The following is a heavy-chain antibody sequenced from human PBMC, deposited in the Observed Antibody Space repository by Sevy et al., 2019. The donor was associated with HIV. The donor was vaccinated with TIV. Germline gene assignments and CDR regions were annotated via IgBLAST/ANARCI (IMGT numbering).Heavy chain of an antibody. J-gene: IGHJ6*02. D-gene: IGHD5-18*01. V-gene: IGHV3-20*04. CDR1: GFTFDDYG. CDR2: INWNGGST. CDR3: ARHGYGYGYHALLDYYYGMDV. Sequence: GGSLRLSCAASGFTFDDYGMSWVRQAPGKGLEWVSGINWNGGSTGYADSVKGRFTISREKAKNSLYLQVNSMRAEDTALYYCARHGYGYGYHALLDYYYGMDVWGQGTTVTVSS.